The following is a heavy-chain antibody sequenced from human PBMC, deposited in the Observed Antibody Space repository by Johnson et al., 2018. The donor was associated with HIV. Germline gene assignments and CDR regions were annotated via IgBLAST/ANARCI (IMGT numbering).Heavy chain of an antibody. CDR1: GFTFSSYG. CDR3: ARGGEYSSSLYAFDI. CDR2: ISYDGSNK. J-gene: IGHJ3*02. V-gene: IGHV3-30*19. Sequence: QVQLVESGGGVVQPGGSLRLSCAASGFTFSSYGMHWVRQAPGKGLEWVAVISYDGSNKYYADSVKGRFTISRDNSKNTLYLQMNSLRAEDTAVYYCARGGEYSSSLYAFDIWGQGTMVTVSS. D-gene: IGHD6-13*01.